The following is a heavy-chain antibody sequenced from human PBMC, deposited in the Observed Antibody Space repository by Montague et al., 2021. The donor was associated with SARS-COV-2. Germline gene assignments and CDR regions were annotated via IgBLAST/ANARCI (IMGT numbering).Heavy chain of an antibody. J-gene: IGHJ6*02. Sequence: SETLSLTCTVSGGSISSSSYYWGWIRQPPGKGLEWIGSIYYSGSTYYNPSLKSRVTISVDTSKNQFSLKLSSVTAADTAVYYCARVGRQQLVRLSGMDVRGQGTTVTASS. V-gene: IGHV4-39*07. D-gene: IGHD6-13*01. CDR1: GGSISSSSYY. CDR3: ARVGRQQLVRLSGMDV. CDR2: IYYSGST.